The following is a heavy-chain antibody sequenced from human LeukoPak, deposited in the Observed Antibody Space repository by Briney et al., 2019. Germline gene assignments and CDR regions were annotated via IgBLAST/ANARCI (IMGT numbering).Heavy chain of an antibody. Sequence: SETLSLTCTVSAYSISSAYYWGWIRQPPGKGLEWIGSIYHSGSTYYNPSLKSRVTISVDTSKNQSSLRLTSVTAADTAVYYCARQLDHYDNIYYFDYWGQGTLVTVSS. CDR3: ARQLDHYDNIYYFDY. CDR2: IYHSGST. V-gene: IGHV4-38-2*02. CDR1: AYSISSAYY. D-gene: IGHD3-16*01. J-gene: IGHJ4*02.